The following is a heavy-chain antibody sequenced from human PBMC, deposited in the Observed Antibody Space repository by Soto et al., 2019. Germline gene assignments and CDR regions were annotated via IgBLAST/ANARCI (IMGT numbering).Heavy chain of an antibody. CDR3: ARSSVDFWSGPYIYYFDY. CDR1: GGSISSGGYY. D-gene: IGHD3-3*01. Sequence: SETLSLTCTVSGGSISSGGYYWSWIRQHPGKGLEWIGYIYYSGSTYYNPSLRSRVTISVDTSKNQFSLKLSSVTAADTAVYYCARSSVDFWSGPYIYYFDYWGQGTLVTVSS. V-gene: IGHV4-31*03. J-gene: IGHJ4*02. CDR2: IYYSGST.